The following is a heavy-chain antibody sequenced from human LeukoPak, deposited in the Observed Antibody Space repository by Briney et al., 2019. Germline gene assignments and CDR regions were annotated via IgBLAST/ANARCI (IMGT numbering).Heavy chain of an antibody. J-gene: IGHJ6*03. CDR3: ARGGRRWLERNYYMDV. V-gene: IGHV1-8*01. Sequence: VASVKVSCKASGYTFTSYDINWVRQATGQGLEWMAWMNTNSGNTGYAQKFQGRVTMTRNTSISTAYMELSSLRSEDTAVYYCARGGRRWLERNYYMDVWGKGTTVTISS. D-gene: IGHD5-24*01. CDR2: MNTNSGNT. CDR1: GYTFTSYD.